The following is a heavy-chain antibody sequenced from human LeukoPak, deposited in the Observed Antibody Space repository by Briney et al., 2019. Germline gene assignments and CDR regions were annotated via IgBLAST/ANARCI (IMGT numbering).Heavy chain of an antibody. CDR3: ARDRYYYYGMDV. CDR1: GSSISSYY. V-gene: IGHV4-59*01. CDR2: IYYSGST. Sequence: SETLSLTCTVPGSSISSYYWSWIRQPPGKGLEWIGYIYYSGSTNYNPSLKSRVTISVDTSKNQFSLKLSSVTAADTAVYYCARDRYYYYGMDVWGQETTVTVSS. J-gene: IGHJ6*02.